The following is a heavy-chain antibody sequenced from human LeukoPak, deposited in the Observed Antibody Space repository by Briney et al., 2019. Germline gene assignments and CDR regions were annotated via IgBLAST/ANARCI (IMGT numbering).Heavy chain of an antibody. Sequence: PSETLSLTCTVSGGSISSHYWSWIRQPPGKGLEWIGYIYNSGSTNYNPSLKSRVTISVDTSKNQFSLKLSSVTAADTAVYYCATGNSEPHYWGQGTLVTVSS. J-gene: IGHJ4*02. V-gene: IGHV4-59*11. CDR1: GGSISSHY. CDR2: IYNSGST. CDR3: ATGNSEPHY. D-gene: IGHD1-14*01.